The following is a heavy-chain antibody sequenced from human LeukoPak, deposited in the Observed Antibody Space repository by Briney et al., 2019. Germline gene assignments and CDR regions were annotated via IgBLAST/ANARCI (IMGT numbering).Heavy chain of an antibody. Sequence: ASVNVSCKASGYTFNNHYMYWVRQAPGQGLEWMGVINPSGGSTSYAQKFQGRVTMTRDTSTRTVYMEVNSLRSEDTAVYYCARQGTYSSAIGMGYWGQGTLVTVSS. CDR1: GYTFNNHY. CDR2: INPSGGST. V-gene: IGHV1-46*02. D-gene: IGHD6-19*01. CDR3: ARQGTYSSAIGMGY. J-gene: IGHJ4*02.